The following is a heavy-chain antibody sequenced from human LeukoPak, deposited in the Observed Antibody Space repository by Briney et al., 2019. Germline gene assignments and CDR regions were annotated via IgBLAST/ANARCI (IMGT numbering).Heavy chain of an antibody. D-gene: IGHD3-9*01. CDR2: IYHSGST. Sequence: SETLSLTCTVSGGSMNSYYWSWVRQPPGKGLEWIGEIYHSGSTNYSPSLKSRVAISVDTSKNQFSLKLSSVTAADTAVYYCASAYYDILTAEYYFDYWGQGTLVTVSS. J-gene: IGHJ4*02. CDR1: GGSMNSYY. CDR3: ASAYYDILTAEYYFDY. V-gene: IGHV4-59*01.